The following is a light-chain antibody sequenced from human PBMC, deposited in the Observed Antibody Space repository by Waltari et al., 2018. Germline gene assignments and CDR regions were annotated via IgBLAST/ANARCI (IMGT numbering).Light chain of an antibody. CDR3: QQYSSWSQT. V-gene: IGKV1-5*03. J-gene: IGKJ5*01. CDR2: KAS. CDR1: QSISSW. Sequence: DIQMTQSPSTLSASVGDRVTITCRASQSISSWLAWYQQKPGEAPKLLIYKASSLESGVPSRFSGGGSGTDFTLTISSLQPDDFATYYCQQYSSWSQTFGQGTRLEIK.